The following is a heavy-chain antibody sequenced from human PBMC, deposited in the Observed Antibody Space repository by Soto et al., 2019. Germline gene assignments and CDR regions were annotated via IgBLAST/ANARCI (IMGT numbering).Heavy chain of an antibody. V-gene: IGHV3-23*01. CDR1: GFTFSSYA. J-gene: IGHJ3*02. CDR2: ISGSGGST. D-gene: IGHD6-6*01. CDR3: AKVGSSSSPYLLEAFDI. Sequence: GGSLRLSCAASGFTFSSYAMSWVRQAPGKGLEWVSAISGSGGSTYYADSVKGRFTISRDNSKSTLYLQMNSLRAEDTAVYYCAKVGSSSSPYLLEAFDIWGQGTMVTVSS.